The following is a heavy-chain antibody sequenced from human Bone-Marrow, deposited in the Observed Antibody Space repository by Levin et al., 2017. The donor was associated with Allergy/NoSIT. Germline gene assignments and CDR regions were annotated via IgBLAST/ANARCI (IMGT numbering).Heavy chain of an antibody. V-gene: IGHV3-23*05. CDR1: GFTFNIEA. J-gene: IGHJ4*02. CDR2: SGSST. Sequence: GESLKISCVGRGFTFNIEAMSWVRQAPGKGLEWVASSGSSTLYADSVRGRFTISRDDSMKTVFLHMDSLRTQDTAVYSCTKEEWSGGAGLYFNYWGQGSLVTVSS. CDR3: TKEEWSGGAGLYFNY. D-gene: IGHD3-3*01.